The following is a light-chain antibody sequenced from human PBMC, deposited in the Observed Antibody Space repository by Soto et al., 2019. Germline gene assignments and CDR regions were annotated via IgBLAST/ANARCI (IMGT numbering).Light chain of an antibody. CDR3: ATWDDSLDVHV. Sequence: QSVLTQPPSACGTPGQTITISCSGGSSNIGINTVSWYEHLPGTAPRLLIYGNNQRPSGVPDRFSGSKSGTSASLAISGLQSEDEAHYYCATWDDSLDVHVFGTGTKLTVL. V-gene: IGLV1-44*01. J-gene: IGLJ1*01. CDR1: SSNIGINT. CDR2: GNN.